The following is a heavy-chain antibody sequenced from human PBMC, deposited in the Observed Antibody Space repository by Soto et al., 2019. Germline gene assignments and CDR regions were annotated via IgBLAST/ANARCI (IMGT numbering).Heavy chain of an antibody. CDR2: IYYSGST. CDR3: AREIESGWYDH. Sequence: QVQLQESGPGLVKPSETLSLTCTVSGGSISSYYWSWIRQRPGKGLEWIGYIYYSGSTNYNPSLKSRVTISVATAKNQFSLKLSSVTAADTAVYYCAREIESGWYDHWGQGTLVTVSS. CDR1: GGSISSYY. D-gene: IGHD1-26*01. J-gene: IGHJ5*02. V-gene: IGHV4-59*01.